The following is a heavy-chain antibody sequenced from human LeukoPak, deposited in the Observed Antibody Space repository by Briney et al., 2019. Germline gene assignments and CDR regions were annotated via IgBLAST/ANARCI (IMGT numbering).Heavy chain of an antibody. Sequence: ASVKVSCKVSGYTFTDYYMYWVRQAPGQGLEWMGWINPDNGITSYAQKLQGRVTMTRDTSISTAYMELSGLRSDDTAVYYCSRGRVVVPATRIPPLDYWGQGTLVSVSS. CDR2: INPDNGIT. J-gene: IGHJ4*02. CDR3: SRGRVVVPATRIPPLDY. D-gene: IGHD2-21*02. CDR1: GYTFTDYY. V-gene: IGHV1-2*02.